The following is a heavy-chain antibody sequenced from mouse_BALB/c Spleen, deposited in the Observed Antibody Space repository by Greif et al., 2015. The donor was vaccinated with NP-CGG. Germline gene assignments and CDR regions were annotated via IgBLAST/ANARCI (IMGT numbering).Heavy chain of an antibody. CDR1: GYTFTDYW. CDR2: IDTSDSYT. D-gene: IGHD2-1*01. Sequence: QVQLQQPGAELVMPGASVKMSCKASGYTFTDYWMHWVEQRPGQGLEWIGAIDTSDSYTSYNQKFKGKATLTVDESSSTGYMQPSRLTSEDSSGYYRAVYNYLGQGTTLTVSS. CDR3: AVYNY. J-gene: IGHJ2*01. V-gene: IGHV1-69*01.